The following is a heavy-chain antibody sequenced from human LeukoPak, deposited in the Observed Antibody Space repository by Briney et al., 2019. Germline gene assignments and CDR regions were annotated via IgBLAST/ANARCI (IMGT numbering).Heavy chain of an antibody. J-gene: IGHJ6*02. D-gene: IGHD2-2*01. CDR1: GFTFSYYG. V-gene: IGHV3-30*18. Sequence: PGRSLRLSCAASGFTFSYYGMHWVRQAPAKGLEWVAVISYDGSNKYYADSVKGRFTISRDDSRNTLYLQMNSLRAEDTAVYYCAKEVVPAAMIDYGMDVWGQGTTVTVSS. CDR3: AKEVVPAAMIDYGMDV. CDR2: ISYDGSNK.